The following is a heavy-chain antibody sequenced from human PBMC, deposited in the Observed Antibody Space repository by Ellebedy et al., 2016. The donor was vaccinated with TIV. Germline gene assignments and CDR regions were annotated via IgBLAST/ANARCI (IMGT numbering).Heavy chain of an antibody. J-gene: IGHJ4*02. D-gene: IGHD2-2*01. CDR3: AKGVDPDIVVVPAALGY. CDR2: ISSSGSTI. CDR1: GFTFSDYY. V-gene: IGHV3-11*01. Sequence: GESLKISXAASGFTFSDYYMSWIRQAPGKGLEWVSYISSSGSTIYYADSVKGRFTISRDNSKNTLYLQMNSLRAEDTAVYYCAKGVDPDIVVVPAALGYWGQGTLVTVSS.